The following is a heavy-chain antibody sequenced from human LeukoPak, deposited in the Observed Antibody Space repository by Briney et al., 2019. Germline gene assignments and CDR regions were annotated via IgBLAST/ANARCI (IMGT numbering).Heavy chain of an antibody. D-gene: IGHD3-9*01. Sequence: GASVKVSCKASGYTFTSYAMNWVRQAPGQGLEWMGWINTNTGNPTYAQGFTGRFVFSLDASVSTAYLQISSLKAEDTAVYYCARRPKDILTGHLDAFDIWGQGTMVTVSS. J-gene: IGHJ3*02. CDR1: GYTFTSYA. V-gene: IGHV7-4-1*02. CDR2: INTNTGNP. CDR3: ARRPKDILTGHLDAFDI.